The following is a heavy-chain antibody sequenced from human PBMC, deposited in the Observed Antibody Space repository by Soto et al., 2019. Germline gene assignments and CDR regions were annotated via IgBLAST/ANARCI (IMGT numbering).Heavy chain of an antibody. J-gene: IGHJ4*02. CDR2: IDWDDDK. D-gene: IGHD3-10*01. CDR1: GFSLGTTGMR. V-gene: IGHV2-70*04. Sequence: SGPTLVNPTQTLTLTCTFSGFSLGTTGMRVSWIRQPPGKALEWLARIDWDDDKFYSTSLKTRLTISKDTSKNQVVLRMTNMDPADTATYYCARTAGYYRGRQFDYWGQGTLVTVSS. CDR3: ARTAGYYRGRQFDY.